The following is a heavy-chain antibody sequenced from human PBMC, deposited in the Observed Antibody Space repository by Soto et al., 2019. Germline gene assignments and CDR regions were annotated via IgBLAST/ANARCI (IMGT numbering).Heavy chain of an antibody. J-gene: IGHJ1*01. D-gene: IGHD4-17*01. Sequence: QLQLQESGSGLVKPSQTLSLTCAVSGGSISSGGYSWSWIRQPPGKGLEWIGYIYHSGSTYYNPSLKSRVKISVDRSKTQFSLKLRSVTAADTAVYYCAIVGGEYTFQHWCQGALVTVSS. CDR2: IYHSGST. V-gene: IGHV4-30-2*01. CDR1: GGSISSGGYS. CDR3: AIVGGEYTFQH.